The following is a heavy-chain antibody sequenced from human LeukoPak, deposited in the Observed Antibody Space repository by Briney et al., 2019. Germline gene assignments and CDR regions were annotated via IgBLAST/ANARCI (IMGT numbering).Heavy chain of an antibody. Sequence: GSLRLSCAASGFTFSSYSMNWVRQPPGKGLEWIGYIYYSGSTNYNPSLKSRVTISVDTSKNQFSLKLSSVTAADTAVYYCARLTTLKDIVVVPAAMHYYYYGMDVWGQGTTVTVSS. D-gene: IGHD2-2*01. J-gene: IGHJ6*02. CDR1: GFTFSSYS. V-gene: IGHV4-59*08. CDR2: IYYSGST. CDR3: ARLTTLKDIVVVPAAMHYYYYGMDV.